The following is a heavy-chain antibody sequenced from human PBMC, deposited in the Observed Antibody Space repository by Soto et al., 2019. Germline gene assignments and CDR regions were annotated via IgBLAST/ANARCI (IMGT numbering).Heavy chain of an antibody. V-gene: IGHV1-58*01. CDR1: GFTFGNSA. J-gene: IGHJ3*02. CDR3: DAEFPYAGTFCSLDI. D-gene: IGHD3-10*01. CDR2: IVVGSGST. Sequence: AVKPTCKASGFTFGNSAVQWVRQARGQRLEWMGWIVVGSGSTNYEQRFQKRVTITRDMSTSTVHMELSCLSSEDTAVYYCDAEFPYAGTFCSLDIW.